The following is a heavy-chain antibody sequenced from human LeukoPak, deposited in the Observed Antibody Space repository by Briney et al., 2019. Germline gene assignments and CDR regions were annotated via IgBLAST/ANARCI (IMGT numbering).Heavy chain of an antibody. D-gene: IGHD3-3*01. Sequence: SETLSLTCAVYGGSFRGYYWSWIRQPPGKGLEWIGEIEHSGSSNYNPSLKSRVTMSLDTSTNQFSLKLSSVTAADTAVYYCAGRPITIFGEVIRSRRHYFDPWGQGSLVTVSS. CDR1: GGSFRGYY. J-gene: IGHJ5*02. CDR2: IEHSGSS. CDR3: AGRPITIFGEVIRSRRHYFDP. V-gene: IGHV4-34*01.